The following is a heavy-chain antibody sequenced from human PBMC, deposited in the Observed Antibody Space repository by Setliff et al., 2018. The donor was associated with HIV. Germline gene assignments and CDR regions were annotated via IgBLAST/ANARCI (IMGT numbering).Heavy chain of an antibody. CDR1: GFTFNHAG. V-gene: IGHV3-15*01. CDR3: TTNSRYFDY. D-gene: IGHD3-9*01. CDR2: IKTKTEGGTI. Sequence: GGSLRLSCVTSGFTFNHAGMSWVRQSPGKGLEWVGRIKTKTEGGTIDYAAALEDRFTISRDDSKNTLYLQINSLKNEDTALYFCTTNSRYFDYWGQGTLVTVS. J-gene: IGHJ4*02.